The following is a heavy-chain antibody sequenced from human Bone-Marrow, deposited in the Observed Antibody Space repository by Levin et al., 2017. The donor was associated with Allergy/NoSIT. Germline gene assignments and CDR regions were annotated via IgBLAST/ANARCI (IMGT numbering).Heavy chain of an antibody. V-gene: IGHV4-39*02. J-gene: IGHJ4*02. Sequence: SQTLSLTCTVSGGSIRSSNHYWGWIRQPPGKGLEWIGNIYYSGTTFYNPSVKSRVTISIDTSSNQFSLKLSSVTAADTAVYYCARDEGVAASGTIDYWGQGTLVTVSS. CDR1: GGSIRSSNHY. CDR2: IYYSGTT. CDR3: ARDEGVAASGTIDY. D-gene: IGHD6-13*01.